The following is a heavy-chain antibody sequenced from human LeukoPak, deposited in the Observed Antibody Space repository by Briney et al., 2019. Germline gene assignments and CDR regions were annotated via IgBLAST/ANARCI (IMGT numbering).Heavy chain of an antibody. J-gene: IGHJ4*02. Sequence: GGSLRLSCAASGFTFSSYAMSWVRQAPGEGLEWVSSVTGSGSSTYYADSVKGRFTIFRDNSRNTPYLQMNSLRADDTAVYYCAKGIAAAMDYWGQGTLVTVSA. V-gene: IGHV3-23*01. CDR2: VTGSGSST. CDR1: GFTFSSYA. D-gene: IGHD6-13*01. CDR3: AKGIAAAMDY.